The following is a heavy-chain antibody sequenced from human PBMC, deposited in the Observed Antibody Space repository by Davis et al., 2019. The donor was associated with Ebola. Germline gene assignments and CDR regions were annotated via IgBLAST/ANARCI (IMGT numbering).Heavy chain of an antibody. CDR1: GGSISSGGYY. D-gene: IGHD4-23*01. V-gene: IGHV4-61*08. CDR3: ARDIYGGNGPLDY. CDR2: IYYSGST. Sequence: MPGGSLRLSCTVSGGSISSGGYYWSWIRQPPGKGLEWIGYIYYSGSTNYNPSLKSRVTISVDTSKNQFSLKLSSVTAADTAVYYCARDIYGGNGPLDYWGQGTLVTVSS. J-gene: IGHJ4*02.